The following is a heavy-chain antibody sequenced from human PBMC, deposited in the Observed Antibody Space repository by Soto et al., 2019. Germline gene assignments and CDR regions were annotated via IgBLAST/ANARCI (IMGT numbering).Heavy chain of an antibody. CDR1: GYTLTELS. CDR3: ATDIPPVRYGGYAKQYYYYYMDV. D-gene: IGHD5-12*01. V-gene: IGHV1-24*01. Sequence: ASVKVSCKVSGYTLTELSMHWVRQAPGKGLEWMGGFDPEDGETIYAQKFQGRVTMTEDTSTDTAYMELSSLRSEDTAVYYCATDIPPVRYGGYAKQYYYYYMDVWGKGTTVTVSS. J-gene: IGHJ6*03. CDR2: FDPEDGET.